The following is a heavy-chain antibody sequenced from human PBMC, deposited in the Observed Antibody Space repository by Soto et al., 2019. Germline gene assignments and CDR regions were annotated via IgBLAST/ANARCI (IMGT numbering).Heavy chain of an antibody. CDR1: GGPFSGYQ. V-gene: IGHV4-34*02. Sequence: QVQLQQWGAGLLKPSETLSLTCAVYGGPFSGYQWSWIRQPPGKGLEWIGEINHGGTAHYNPSLKSRVTISVDTSKNQFSLRLNSVIAADTALYYCARRLVNRPVDPWGQGSLVTVSS. CDR2: INHGGTA. D-gene: IGHD6-19*01. J-gene: IGHJ5*02. CDR3: ARRLVNRPVDP.